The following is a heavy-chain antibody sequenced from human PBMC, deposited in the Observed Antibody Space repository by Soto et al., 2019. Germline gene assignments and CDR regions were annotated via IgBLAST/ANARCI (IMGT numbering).Heavy chain of an antibody. Sequence: VGSLRLSCAASGFTFSSYWMSWVRQAPGKGLEWVANIKQDGSEKYYVDSVKGRFTISRDNAKNSLYLQMNSLRAEDTAVYYCARSLYNYYDSSGYYGYWGQGTLVTVSS. CDR1: GFTFSSYW. CDR2: IKQDGSEK. V-gene: IGHV3-7*03. CDR3: ARSLYNYYDSSGYYGY. J-gene: IGHJ4*02. D-gene: IGHD3-22*01.